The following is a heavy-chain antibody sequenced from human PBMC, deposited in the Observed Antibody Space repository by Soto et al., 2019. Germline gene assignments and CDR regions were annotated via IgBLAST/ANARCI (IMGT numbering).Heavy chain of an antibody. CDR1: GGTFSSYT. Sequence: ASVKVSCKASGGTFSSYTISWVRQAPGQGLEWMGRIIPILGIANYAQKFQGRVTITADKSTSTAYMELSSLRSEDTAVYYCARDHGKQLHRYWGQGTLVTVSS. CDR2: IIPILGIA. V-gene: IGHV1-69*04. CDR3: ARDHGKQLHRY. J-gene: IGHJ4*02. D-gene: IGHD6-6*01.